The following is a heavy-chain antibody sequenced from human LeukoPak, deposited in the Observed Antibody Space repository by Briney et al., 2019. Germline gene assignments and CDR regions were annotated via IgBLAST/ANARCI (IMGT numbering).Heavy chain of an antibody. CDR2: ISSSGSYI. V-gene: IGHV3-21*01. D-gene: IGHD3-10*01. CDR3: AKVSGMVRGVIDY. J-gene: IGHJ4*02. CDR1: GFTFSSYS. Sequence: GGSLRLSCAASGFTFSSYSMNWVRQAPGKGLEWVSSISSSGSYIYYADSVKGRFTISRDNSKNTLYLQMNSLRAEDTAVYYCAKVSGMVRGVIDYWGQGTLVTVSS.